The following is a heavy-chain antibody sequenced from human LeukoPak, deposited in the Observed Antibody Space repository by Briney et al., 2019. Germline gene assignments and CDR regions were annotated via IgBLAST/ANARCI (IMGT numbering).Heavy chain of an antibody. J-gene: IGHJ4*02. Sequence: PGGSLRLSCAASGFTFSDYYITWIRQAPGKGLDWISYISSSGSTIYYADSVKGRFTISRDNAKNSLSLQMNSLRAEDTAVYYCARGGSMLAARPFDYWGQGTLVTVSS. CDR2: ISSSGSTI. V-gene: IGHV3-11*04. CDR3: ARGGSMLAARPFDY. CDR1: GFTFSDYY. D-gene: IGHD6-6*01.